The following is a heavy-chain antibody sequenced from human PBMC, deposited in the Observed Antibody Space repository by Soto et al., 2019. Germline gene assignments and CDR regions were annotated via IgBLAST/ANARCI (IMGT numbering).Heavy chain of an antibody. V-gene: IGHV4-59*08. CDR1: GGSISSYY. CDR3: VSLLHCGAGACIFDY. J-gene: IGHJ4*02. CDR2: IYYSGST. D-gene: IGHD2-21*01. Sequence: SETLSLTCTVSGGSISSYYWSWIRQPPGKGLEWIGYIYYSGSTNYNPSLKSRVTISVDTSKNQFSLKLSSVTAADTAVYYCVSLLHCGAGACIFDYWGQGILVTVSS.